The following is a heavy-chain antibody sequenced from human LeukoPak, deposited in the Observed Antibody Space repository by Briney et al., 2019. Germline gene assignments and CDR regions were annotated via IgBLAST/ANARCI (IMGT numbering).Heavy chain of an antibody. V-gene: IGHV3-30*18. Sequence: GGSLRLSCAASGFTFSSYGMHWVRQAPGKGLEWVAVISYDGSNKYYADSVKGRFTISRDNSKNTLYLQMNSLRAEDTAVYYCAKTHYYYGSGSYGASYYYYGMDVWGQGTTVTVFS. D-gene: IGHD3-10*01. CDR2: ISYDGSNK. CDR3: AKTHYYYGSGSYGASYYYYGMDV. J-gene: IGHJ6*02. CDR1: GFTFSSYG.